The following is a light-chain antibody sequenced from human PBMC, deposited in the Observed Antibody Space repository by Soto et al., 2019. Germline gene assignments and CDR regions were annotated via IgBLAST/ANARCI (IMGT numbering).Light chain of an antibody. Sequence: DFQMTQSPSTLSASVGDRVSITCRASQNINNYLAWYQLKPGKAPELLIYDASRLKSGLPSRFSGSGSGTEFTLTSSSLQPDDFATYYCQQYNAYFGPGTKVDIK. CDR3: QQYNAY. CDR1: QNINNY. CDR2: DAS. J-gene: IGKJ3*01. V-gene: IGKV1-5*01.